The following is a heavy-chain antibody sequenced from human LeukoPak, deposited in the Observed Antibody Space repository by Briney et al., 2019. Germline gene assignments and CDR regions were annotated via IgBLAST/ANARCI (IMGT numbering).Heavy chain of an antibody. CDR2: ISGGGGSP. V-gene: IGHV3-23*01. Sequence: PGGSLRLSCAASGFTFGSYAMGWVRHAPGKGLEWVSAISGGGGSPYYTDSVRGRFTISKDNSKDTLYLQMNSLRDEDTAVYYCARDHPGSGWYVDYWGQGTLVTVSS. CDR1: GFTFGSYA. D-gene: IGHD6-19*01. J-gene: IGHJ4*02. CDR3: ARDHPGSGWYVDY.